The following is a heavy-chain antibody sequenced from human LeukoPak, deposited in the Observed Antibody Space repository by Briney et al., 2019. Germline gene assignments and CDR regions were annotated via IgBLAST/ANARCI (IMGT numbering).Heavy chain of an antibody. CDR2: ISYSGST. V-gene: IGHV4-59*12. CDR1: GGSITVYY. Sequence: SETLSLTCSVSGGSITVYYWNWIRQSPGKGLEWIGSISYSGSTNYNPSLKSRVTISIDTSKNRFSLKVSSVIAAVTAMYYCARGGSRSYTSSTLDYWGQGTLVTVSS. J-gene: IGHJ4*02. D-gene: IGHD6-6*01. CDR3: ARGGSRSYTSSTLDY.